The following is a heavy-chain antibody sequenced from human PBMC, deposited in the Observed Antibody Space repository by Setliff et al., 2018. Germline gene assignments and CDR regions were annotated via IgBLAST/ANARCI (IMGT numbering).Heavy chain of an antibody. CDR1: GGTFSNYA. CDR3: ARDKESADTRYFDH. J-gene: IGHJ4*02. V-gene: IGHV1-69*10. D-gene: IGHD6-19*01. Sequence: SVKVSCKASGGTFSNYAISWVRQAPGQGLEWMGVIIPILGIANYAQKFQGRVTITADKSTSTAYMELSSLRSEDTAVYYCARDKESADTRYFDHWGQGTLVTVSS. CDR2: IIPILGIA.